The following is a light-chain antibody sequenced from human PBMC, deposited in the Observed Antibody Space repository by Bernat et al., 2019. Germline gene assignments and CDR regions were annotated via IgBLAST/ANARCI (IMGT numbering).Light chain of an antibody. CDR2: DVS. V-gene: IGLV2-14*03. CDR3: SSFTSSTTLYV. Sequence: QSALTQPATVSGSPGQSITISCAGTSSDVGGYNSVSWYQQHPGRAPKLMIHDVSHRPSGVSSRFSGSKSGNTASLTISGLQAEDEADYFCSSFTSSTTLYVFGTGTKVTVL. J-gene: IGLJ1*01. CDR1: SSDVGGYNS.